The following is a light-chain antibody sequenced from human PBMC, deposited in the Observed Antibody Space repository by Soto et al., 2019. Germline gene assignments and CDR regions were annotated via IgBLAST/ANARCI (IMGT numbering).Light chain of an antibody. J-gene: IGKJ1*01. CDR2: DAS. CDR3: QQYGSSPRT. V-gene: IGKV3-20*01. CDR1: QSVSSY. Sequence: EIVLTQSPATLSFSPGERATLSCRASQSVSSYLAWYQQKPGQAPRLLIYDASNRATGIPDRFSGSGSGTDFTLTISRLEPEDFAVYYCQQYGSSPRTFGQGTKVDIK.